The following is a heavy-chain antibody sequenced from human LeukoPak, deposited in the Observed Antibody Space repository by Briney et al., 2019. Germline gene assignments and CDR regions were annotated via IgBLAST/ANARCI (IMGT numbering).Heavy chain of an antibody. V-gene: IGHV3-30*04. CDR2: ISYDGSNK. D-gene: IGHD3-10*01. Sequence: QPGGSLRLSCAASGFTFSSYAMHWVRQAPGKGLEWVAVISYDGSNKYYADSVKGRFTISRDNSKNTLYLQMNSLRAEDTAVYYCANAPNWYGSGTLRWGQGTLVTVSS. J-gene: IGHJ4*02. CDR3: ANAPNWYGSGTLR. CDR1: GFTFSSYA.